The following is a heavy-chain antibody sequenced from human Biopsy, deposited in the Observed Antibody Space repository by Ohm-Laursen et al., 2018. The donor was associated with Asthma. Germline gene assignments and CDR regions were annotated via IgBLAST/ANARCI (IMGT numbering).Heavy chain of an antibody. CDR2: VTYDGISQ. CDR3: ARDVMEWYLPAFDF. J-gene: IGHJ4*02. Sequence: SLRLSCAASGFTFSNYGMHWVRQVAGKGLDWVAAVTYDGISQYYADSVNGRFTISRDDSKNTLYLQMNSLRPDDTAVYYCARDVMEWYLPAFDFWGQGTLVTVSS. D-gene: IGHD3-3*01. V-gene: IGHV3-30*03. CDR1: GFTFSNYG.